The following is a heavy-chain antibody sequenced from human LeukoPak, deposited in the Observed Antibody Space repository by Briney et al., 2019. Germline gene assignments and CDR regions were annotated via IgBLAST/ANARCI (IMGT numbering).Heavy chain of an antibody. J-gene: IGHJ4*02. CDR2: ISYDGSNK. V-gene: IGHV3-30*18. D-gene: IGHD4-17*01. CDR3: AKPQTRPTDYFDY. Sequence: GGSLRLSCAASGFTFSSYGMHWVRQAPGKGLEWVAVISYDGSNKYYADSVKGRFTISRDNSKNTLYLQMNSLRAEDTAVYYCAKPQTRPTDYFDYWGQGTLVPVSS. CDR1: GFTFSSYG.